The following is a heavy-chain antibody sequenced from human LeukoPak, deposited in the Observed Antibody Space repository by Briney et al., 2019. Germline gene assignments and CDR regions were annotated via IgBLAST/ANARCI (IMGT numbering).Heavy chain of an antibody. CDR2: IIPILGIA. CDR3: ARGIVVVPAAVPPGWFDP. J-gene: IGHJ5*02. Sequence: VASVKVSCKASGGTFSSYAISWVRQAPGQGLEWMGRIIPILGIANYAQKFQGRVTITADESTSTAYMELSSLRSEDTAVYYCARGIVVVPAAVPPGWFDPWGQGTLVTVSS. D-gene: IGHD2-2*01. CDR1: GGTFSSYA. V-gene: IGHV1-69*04.